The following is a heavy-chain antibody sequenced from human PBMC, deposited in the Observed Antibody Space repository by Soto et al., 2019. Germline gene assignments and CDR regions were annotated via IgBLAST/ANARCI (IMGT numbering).Heavy chain of an antibody. Sequence: PSETLSLTCTVSGGSISSGGYYWSWIRQHPGKGLEWIGYIYYSGSTYYNPSLKSRVTISVDTSKNQFSLKLSSVTAADTAVYYCARDDRTWSGYDWSWFDPWGQGTLVTVSS. V-gene: IGHV4-31*03. D-gene: IGHD5-12*01. CDR1: GGSISSGGYY. CDR3: ARDDRTWSGYDWSWFDP. J-gene: IGHJ5*02. CDR2: IYYSGST.